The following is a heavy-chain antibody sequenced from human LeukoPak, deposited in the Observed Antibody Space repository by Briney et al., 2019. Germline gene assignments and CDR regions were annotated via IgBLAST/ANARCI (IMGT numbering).Heavy chain of an antibody. V-gene: IGHV4-59*08. Sequence: ASETLSLTCTVSGGSISSYYWSWIRQPPGKGLERIGYIYYSGSTNYNPSLKRRVTISVDTSKNQLSLKLSSVNAADTAVYYCASHGHSVAGLDYWGWGTLVTVSS. D-gene: IGHD6-19*01. CDR1: GGSISSYY. J-gene: IGHJ4*02. CDR2: IYYSGST. CDR3: ASHGHSVAGLDY.